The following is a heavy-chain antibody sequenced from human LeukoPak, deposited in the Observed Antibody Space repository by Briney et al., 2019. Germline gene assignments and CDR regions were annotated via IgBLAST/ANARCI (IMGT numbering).Heavy chain of an antibody. J-gene: IGHJ4*02. CDR3: ATYRQVLLPFES. CDR1: GFTFSNYG. Sequence: AGGALRLSCAASGFTFSNYGLSWGRQAPGKGLEWVSSIFPSGGEIHYADSVRGRFTISRDNSKSILSLQMNSPRAEDTATYYCATYRQVLLPFESWGQGTLVTVSS. D-gene: IGHD5-18*01. V-gene: IGHV3-23*01. CDR2: IFPSGGEI.